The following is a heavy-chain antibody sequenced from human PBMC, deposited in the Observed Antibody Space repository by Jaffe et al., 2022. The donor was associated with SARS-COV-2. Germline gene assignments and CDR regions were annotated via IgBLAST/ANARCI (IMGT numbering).Heavy chain of an antibody. V-gene: IGHV4-4*02. CDR3: ARNGGSGWSFDY. J-gene: IGHJ4*02. CDR2: FHHSGVR. Sequence: QVHLQESGPGLVKPSETLSLTCAVSGDSISSSIWWSWVRQPPGEGLEWIGEFHHSGVRHYNPSLTSRVTISVDKSKNQFSLELSSVTAADTAVYYCARNGGSGWSFDYWGQGTLVTVSS. D-gene: IGHD6-19*01. CDR1: GDSISSSIW.